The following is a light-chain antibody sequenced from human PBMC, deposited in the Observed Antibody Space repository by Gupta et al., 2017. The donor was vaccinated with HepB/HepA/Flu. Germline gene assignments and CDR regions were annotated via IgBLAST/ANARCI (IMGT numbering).Light chain of an antibody. CDR3: LSADSSGTYPWV. V-gene: IGLV3-16*01. J-gene: IGLJ3*02. CDR2: KDS. CDR1: ALPKKY. Sequence: SYELTQPPSVSVSLGQMARITCSGEALPKKYAYWYQQKPGQFPVLVIYKDSERPSGIPERFSGSSSGTIVTLTISGVQAEDEADYYGLSADSSGTYPWVFGGGTKLTVL.